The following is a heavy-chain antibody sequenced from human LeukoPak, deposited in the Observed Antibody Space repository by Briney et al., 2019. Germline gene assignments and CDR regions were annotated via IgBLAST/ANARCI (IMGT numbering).Heavy chain of an antibody. CDR1: GYNFLSHD. D-gene: IGHD5-24*01. Sequence: ASVKVSCKTSGYNFLSHDINWVRQAPGQGLEWMGWMNPNSGNRGYAQKFQGRVTMTRNTSIATAYLELSSLRSDDTAVYYCAREGDGYNSEPIDYWGQGTLVTVSS. V-gene: IGHV1-8*01. J-gene: IGHJ4*02. CDR2: MNPNSGNR. CDR3: AREGDGYNSEPIDY.